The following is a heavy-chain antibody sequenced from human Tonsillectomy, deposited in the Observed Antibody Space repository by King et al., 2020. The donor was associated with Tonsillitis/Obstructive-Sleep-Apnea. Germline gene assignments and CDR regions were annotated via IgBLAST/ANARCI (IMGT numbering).Heavy chain of an antibody. CDR3: ARDPTDIVVVLAATPFDY. V-gene: IGHV3-30*01. J-gene: IGHJ4*02. D-gene: IGHD2-15*01. CDR1: GFTFSSYA. Sequence: VQLVESGGGVVQPGRSLRLSCAVSGFTFSSYAMHWVRQAPGKGLEWVAVISYDGTNKYYADSVKGRFTISRDNSKNTLYLQMNSLRAEDTAVYYCARDPTDIVVVLAATPFDYWGQGTLVTVSS. CDR2: ISYDGTNK.